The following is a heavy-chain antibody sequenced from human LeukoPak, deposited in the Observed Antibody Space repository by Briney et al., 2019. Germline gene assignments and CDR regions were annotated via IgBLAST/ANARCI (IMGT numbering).Heavy chain of an antibody. J-gene: IGHJ4*02. D-gene: IGHD3-22*01. CDR2: MNPNSGNT. CDR3: ARAPSSSGYYSFDY. CDR1: GYTFTSYD. V-gene: IGHV1-8*01. Sequence: ASVKVSCKASGYTFTSYDINWVRQATGQGLEWMGWMNPNSGNTGYAQKFQGRVTMTRNTSISTAYMELSSLRSEDTAVYYCARAPSSSGYYSFDYWGQGTLVTVSS.